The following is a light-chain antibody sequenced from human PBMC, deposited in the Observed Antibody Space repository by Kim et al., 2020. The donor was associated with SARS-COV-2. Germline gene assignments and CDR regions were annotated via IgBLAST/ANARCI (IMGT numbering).Light chain of an antibody. Sequence: SPGERGTLSCRASQSVSSSLAWYQHKPGQAPRLLIYGTSTRATGIPARFSGSGSGTDFTLTISSLQSEDFAVYYCQQYNNWPPWTFGQGTKVDIK. J-gene: IGKJ1*01. CDR3: QQYNNWPPWT. CDR1: QSVSSS. CDR2: GTS. V-gene: IGKV3-15*01.